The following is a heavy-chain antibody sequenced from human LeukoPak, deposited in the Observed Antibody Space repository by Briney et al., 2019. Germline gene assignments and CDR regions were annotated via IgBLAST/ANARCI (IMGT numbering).Heavy chain of an antibody. CDR3: ARDSQVGATKIDDAFDI. CDR2: TSAYNGNT. J-gene: IGHJ3*02. V-gene: IGHV1-18*01. D-gene: IGHD1-26*01. CDR1: GYTFTSYG. Sequence: ASVKVSCKASGYTFTSYGISWVRQAPGQGLEWMGWTSAYNGNTNYAQKLQGRVTMTTDTSTSTAYMELRSLRSEDTAVYYCARDSQVGATKIDDAFDIWGQGAMVTVSS.